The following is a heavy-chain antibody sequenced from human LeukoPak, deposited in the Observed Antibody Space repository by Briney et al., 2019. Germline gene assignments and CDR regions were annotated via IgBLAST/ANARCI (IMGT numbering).Heavy chain of an antibody. CDR1: GFTLSNYG. CDR3: AKSGRNWAYLEY. CDR2: IWYDGTNK. V-gene: IGHV3-33*06. D-gene: IGHD7-27*01. J-gene: IGHJ4*02. Sequence: GRSLRLSCAVSGFTLSNYGMHWVRQALGRGLEWVAVIWYDGTNKYYADSVRGRFTISRDSSKNTLYLQMNSLRAEDTAVYYCAKSGRNWAYLEYWGQGTLVTVSS.